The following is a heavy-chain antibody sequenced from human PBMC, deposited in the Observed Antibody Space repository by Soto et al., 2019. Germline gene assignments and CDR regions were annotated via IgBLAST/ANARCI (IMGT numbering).Heavy chain of an antibody. CDR2: IITNNGNT. CDR1: GYTFTSYG. V-gene: IGHV1-18*01. Sequence: QVQLVQSGAEVKKPGASVKVSCKASGYTFTSYGISWVRQAPGQGPEWMGWIITNNGNTNYAQKIRGRVTMTTDTSTSTAYMELRSLRSDDTAVYYCARHTSSWPIDYWGQGTLVTVST. J-gene: IGHJ4*02. CDR3: ARHTSSWPIDY. D-gene: IGHD6-13*01.